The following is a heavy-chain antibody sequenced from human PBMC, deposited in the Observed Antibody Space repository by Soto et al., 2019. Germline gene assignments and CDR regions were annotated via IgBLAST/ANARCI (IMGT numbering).Heavy chain of an antibody. V-gene: IGHV1-8*01. Sequence: ASVKVSCKASGYTFTSYDINWVRQATGQGLEWMGWMNPNSGNTGYAQKFQGRVTMTRNTSISTAYMELSSLRSEDTAVYYCARAVAVAGPESDAFDIWGQGTMVTVSS. CDR3: ARAVAVAGPESDAFDI. D-gene: IGHD6-19*01. CDR1: GYTFTSYD. J-gene: IGHJ3*02. CDR2: MNPNSGNT.